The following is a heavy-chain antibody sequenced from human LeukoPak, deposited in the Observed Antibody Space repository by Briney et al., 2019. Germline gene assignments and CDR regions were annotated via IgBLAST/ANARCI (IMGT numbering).Heavy chain of an antibody. CDR1: GYSFTSYW. CDR2: IYPGDSDT. CDR3: AKAGYSSGWFFDY. J-gene: IGHJ4*02. Sequence: GESLKISCKGSGYSFTSYWIGWVRQMPGKGLEWMGIIYPGDSDTGYSPSFQGQVTISADKSISTAYLQWSSLKASDTAMYYCAKAGYSSGWFFDYWGQGTLVTVSS. D-gene: IGHD6-19*01. V-gene: IGHV5-51*01.